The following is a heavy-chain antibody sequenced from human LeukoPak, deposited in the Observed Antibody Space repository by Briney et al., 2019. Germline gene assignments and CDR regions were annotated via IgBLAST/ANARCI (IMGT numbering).Heavy chain of an antibody. J-gene: IGHJ3*02. CDR3: ARGRDGFEDAFDI. CDR2: VKPNRGNT. CDR1: GYTFTSDD. Sequence: ASVKVSCKASGYTFTSDDINGVRQASGQGVEGRGWVKPNRGNTGYAQKVQGRVTMTRNTSISREYMELSSLRSEDTAVYYCARGRDGFEDAFDIWGQGTMVTVPS. V-gene: IGHV1-8*01. D-gene: IGHD5-24*01.